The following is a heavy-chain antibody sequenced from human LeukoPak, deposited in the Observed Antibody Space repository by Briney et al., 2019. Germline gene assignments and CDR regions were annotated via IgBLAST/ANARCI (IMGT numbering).Heavy chain of an antibody. CDR1: GGSFSGYY. Sequence: KPSETLSVTCAVYGGSFSGYYWSWIRQPPGKGLEWIGEINHSGSTNYNPSLKSRVTISVDTSKNQFSLKLSSVTAADTAVYYCARGSDLDYWAAFDIWGQGTMVTVSS. CDR2: INHSGST. V-gene: IGHV4-34*01. J-gene: IGHJ3*02. D-gene: IGHD3/OR15-3a*01. CDR3: ARGSDLDYWAAFDI.